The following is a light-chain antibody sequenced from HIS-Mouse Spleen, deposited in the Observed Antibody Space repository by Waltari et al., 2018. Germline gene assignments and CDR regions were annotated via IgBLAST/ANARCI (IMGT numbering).Light chain of an antibody. CDR3: MQGTHWPFT. CDR2: KVS. V-gene: IGKV2-30*02. CDR1: QSLVHSDGNTY. Sequence: DVEMTQSPLSLPVTLGQPASISCRSSQSLVHSDGNTYLNWFQQRPGQSPRRLIYKVSNRDSGVPDRFSGSGSGTDFTLKISRVEAEDVGVYYCMQGTHWPFTFGPGTKVDIK. J-gene: IGKJ3*01.